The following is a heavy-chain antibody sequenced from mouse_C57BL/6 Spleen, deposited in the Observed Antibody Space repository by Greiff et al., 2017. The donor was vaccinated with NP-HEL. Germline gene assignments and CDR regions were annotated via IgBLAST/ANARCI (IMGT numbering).Heavy chain of an antibody. Sequence: VQLQQSGPELVKPGASVKISCKASGYSFTGYYMNWVKQSPEKSLEWIGEINPSTGGTTYNQKFKAKATLTVDKSSSTAYMQLKSLTSEDSAVYYCARLELGKAYWGQGTLVTVSA. J-gene: IGHJ3*01. CDR1: GYSFTGYY. CDR3: ARLELGKAY. D-gene: IGHD4-1*01. V-gene: IGHV1-42*01. CDR2: INPSTGGT.